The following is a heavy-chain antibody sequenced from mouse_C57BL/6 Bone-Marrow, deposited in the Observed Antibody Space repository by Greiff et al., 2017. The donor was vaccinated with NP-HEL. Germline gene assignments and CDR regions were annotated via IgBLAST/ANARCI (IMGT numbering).Heavy chain of an antibody. CDR2: ISDGGSYT. CDR1: GFTFSSYA. J-gene: IGHJ3*01. CDR3: ARDYGSSSY. D-gene: IGHD1-1*01. Sequence: EVQRVESGGGLVKPGGSLKLSCAASGFTFSSYAMSWVRQTPEKRLEWVATISDGGSYTYYPDNVKGRFTISRDNAKNNLYLQMSHLKSEDTAMYYCARDYGSSSYWGQGTLVTVSA. V-gene: IGHV5-4*01.